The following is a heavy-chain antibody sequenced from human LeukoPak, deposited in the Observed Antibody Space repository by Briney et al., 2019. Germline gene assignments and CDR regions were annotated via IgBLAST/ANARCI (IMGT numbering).Heavy chain of an antibody. J-gene: IGHJ5*02. CDR3: AREERGYSYGYGGFDP. CDR1: GYTFTSYG. D-gene: IGHD5-18*01. CDR2: ISAYNGNT. Sequence: ASVKVSXKASGYTFTSYGISWVRQAPGQGLEWMGWISAYNGNTNYAQKLQGRVTMTTDTSTSTAYMELRSLRSDDTAVYYCAREERGYSYGYGGFDPWGQGTLVTVSS. V-gene: IGHV1-18*01.